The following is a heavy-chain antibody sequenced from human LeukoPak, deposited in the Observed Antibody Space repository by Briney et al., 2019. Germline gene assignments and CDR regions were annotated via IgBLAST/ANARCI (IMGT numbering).Heavy chain of an antibody. CDR1: GFTFTNAW. J-gene: IGHJ4*02. Sequence: PGGSLRLSCAASGFTFTNAWMSWVRQAPGKVLEWIGHRKRQSDSRITDYAAPMKCRITISRHDSKNTVYLQMNSLRTGDTGVYYCTTLFYVGGYWGQGTLVTVSS. CDR2: RKRQSDSRIT. D-gene: IGHD2/OR15-2a*01. CDR3: TTLFYVGGY. V-gene: IGHV3-15*01.